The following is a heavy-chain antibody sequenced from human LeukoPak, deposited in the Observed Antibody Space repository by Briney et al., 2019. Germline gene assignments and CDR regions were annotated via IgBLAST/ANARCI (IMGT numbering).Heavy chain of an antibody. CDR1: GFTFSSYA. CDR2: IHYDGSNN. V-gene: IGHV3-30*02. Sequence: GSLVLSCAASGFTFSSYAMHWVRQAPGKGLEWVAFIHYDGSNNYYADSVKGRFTISRDNSKNTLSLQMNTLRADDTAVYYCAKDPGSSDWYYFDYWGQGTLVTVSS. J-gene: IGHJ4*02. D-gene: IGHD6-13*01. CDR3: AKDPGSSDWYYFDY.